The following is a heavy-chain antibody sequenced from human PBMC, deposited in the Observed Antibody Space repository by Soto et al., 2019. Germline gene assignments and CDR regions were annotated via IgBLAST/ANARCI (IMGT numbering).Heavy chain of an antibody. CDR3: ARKLEASVRHVEWFSYKWFDP. CDR2: ITFRGVT. D-gene: IGHD3-9*01. V-gene: IGHV4-34*01. Sequence: SETLSLTCDVHGDSLSGYAWSWVRQPPGKGLEWIGEITFRGVTNYHPSLKSRVSMSVDTSKNRISLNVSSVTAADTALYFCARKLEASVRHVEWFSYKWFDPWGPGTLVTVSS. J-gene: IGHJ5*02. CDR1: GDSLSGYA.